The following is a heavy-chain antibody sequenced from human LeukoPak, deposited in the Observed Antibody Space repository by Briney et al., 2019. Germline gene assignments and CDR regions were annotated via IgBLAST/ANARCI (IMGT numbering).Heavy chain of an antibody. V-gene: IGHV3-21*01. D-gene: IGHD4-11*01. CDR1: GFIFSSYS. J-gene: IGHJ5*02. Sequence: GGSLRLSCAASGFIFSSYSMNWVRQAPGKGLEWVSSISGPSNYIYYADSMKGRFTISRDNAKNLLYLQMNSLRAEDTAVYYCARGPAYSNYDWFDPWGQGTLVTVSS. CDR3: ARGPAYSNYDWFDP. CDR2: ISGPSNYI.